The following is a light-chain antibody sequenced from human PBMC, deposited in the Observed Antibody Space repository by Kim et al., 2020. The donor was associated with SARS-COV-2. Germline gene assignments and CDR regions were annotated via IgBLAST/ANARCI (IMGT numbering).Light chain of an antibody. CDR2: KDG. J-gene: IGLJ2*01. CDR1: VLAKKY. V-gene: IGLV3-27*01. Sequence: SYELTQPSSVSVSPGQTARITCSGDVLAKKYARWFQQKPGQAPVLVIYKDGERPSGIPERFSGSSSGTTVTLTISGAQVEDEADYYCYSAADNNLVFGGGTQLTVL. CDR3: YSAADNNLV.